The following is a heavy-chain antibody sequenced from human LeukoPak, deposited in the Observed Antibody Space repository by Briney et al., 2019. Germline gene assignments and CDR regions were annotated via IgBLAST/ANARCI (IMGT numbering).Heavy chain of an antibody. CDR2: INHSGST. CDR1: GYSISSGYY. CDR3: ARHKQWLGRDY. V-gene: IGHV4-38-2*02. D-gene: IGHD6-19*01. J-gene: IGHJ4*02. Sequence: SETLSLTCTVSGYSISSGYYWSWIRQPPGKGLEWIGEINHSGSTNYNPSLKSRVTISVDTSKNQFSLKLSSVTAADTAVYYCARHKQWLGRDYWGQGTLVTVSS.